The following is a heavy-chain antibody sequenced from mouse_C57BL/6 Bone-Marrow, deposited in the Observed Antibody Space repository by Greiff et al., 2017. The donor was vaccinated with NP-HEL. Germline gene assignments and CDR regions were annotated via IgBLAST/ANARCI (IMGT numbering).Heavy chain of an antibody. J-gene: IGHJ3*01. CDR2: ISSGGSYT. V-gene: IGHV5-6*02. CDR1: GFTFSSYG. CDR3: ASRRFAY. Sequence: DVKLVDSGGDLVKPGGSLKLSCAASGFTFSSYGMSWVRQTPDTRLEWVATISSGGSYTYYPDSVKGRFTLSRDNAKNTLYLQMSRLTSEDTAMYYCASRRFAYWGQGTLVTVSA.